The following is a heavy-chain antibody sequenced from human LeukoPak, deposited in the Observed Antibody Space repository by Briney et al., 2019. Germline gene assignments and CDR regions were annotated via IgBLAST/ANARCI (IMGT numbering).Heavy chain of an antibody. CDR3: ARQLEGVPAALFDY. CDR2: INPNSGGT. CDR1: GYTFTGYY. Sequence: ASVKVSCKASGYTFTGYYMHWVRQAPGQGLEWMGWINPNSGGTNYAQKFQGRVTMTRDTSISTDYMELSRLRSDDTAVYYCARQLEGVPAALFDYWGQGTLVTVSS. V-gene: IGHV1-2*02. D-gene: IGHD2-2*01. J-gene: IGHJ4*02.